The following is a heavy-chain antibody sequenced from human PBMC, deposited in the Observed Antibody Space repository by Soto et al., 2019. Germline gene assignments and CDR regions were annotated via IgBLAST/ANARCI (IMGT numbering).Heavy chain of an antibody. Sequence: GGSLRLSCAASGFTFSSYGMHWVRQAPGKGLEWAAVISYDGSNKYYADSVKGRFTISRDNSKNTLYLQMNSLRAEDTAVYYCAKDTAVALEGRMDVWGQGTTVTVS. CDR3: AKDTAVALEGRMDV. D-gene: IGHD6-19*01. CDR2: ISYDGSNK. V-gene: IGHV3-30*18. CDR1: GFTFSSYG. J-gene: IGHJ6*02.